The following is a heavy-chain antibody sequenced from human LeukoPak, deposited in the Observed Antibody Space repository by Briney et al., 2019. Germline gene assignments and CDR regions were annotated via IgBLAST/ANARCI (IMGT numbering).Heavy chain of an antibody. CDR1: GGSISSGGYY. CDR2: IYYSGST. CDR3: ARREYYYDSSGYYDRTDAFDI. D-gene: IGHD3-22*01. Sequence: PSQTLSLTCTVSGGSISSGGYYWSWLRQHPGKGLEWIGYIYYSGSTNYNPSLKSRVTISVDTSKNQFSLKLSSVTAADTAVYYCARREYYYDSSGYYDRTDAFDIWGQGTMVTVSS. J-gene: IGHJ3*02. V-gene: IGHV4-31*03.